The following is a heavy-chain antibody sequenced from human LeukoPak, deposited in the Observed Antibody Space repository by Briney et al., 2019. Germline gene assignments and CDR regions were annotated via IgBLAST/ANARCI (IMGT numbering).Heavy chain of an antibody. Sequence: PSETLSLTCTVSGGSISSYYWSWIRQPPGKGLEWIGYIYYSGSTNYNPSLKSRVTISVDTSKNQFSLKLSSVTAADTAVYYCARGRSNRNWFDPWGQGTLVTVSS. J-gene: IGHJ5*02. V-gene: IGHV4-59*08. D-gene: IGHD4-11*01. CDR1: GGSISSYY. CDR3: ARGRSNRNWFDP. CDR2: IYYSGST.